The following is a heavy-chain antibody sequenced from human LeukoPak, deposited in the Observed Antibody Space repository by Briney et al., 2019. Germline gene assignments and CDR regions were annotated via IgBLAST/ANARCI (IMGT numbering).Heavy chain of an antibody. V-gene: IGHV3-21*01. CDR1: GFTFSSYS. J-gene: IGHJ3*02. CDR2: ISSSSSYI. CDR3: VTLSAHDAFDI. Sequence: GGSLRLSCAASGFTFSSYSMNWVRQAPGKGLEWVSSISSSSSYIYHADSLKGRFTIPRDNAKNSLFLQMNSLRAQDTAVYYVVTLSAHDAFDIWGQGR.